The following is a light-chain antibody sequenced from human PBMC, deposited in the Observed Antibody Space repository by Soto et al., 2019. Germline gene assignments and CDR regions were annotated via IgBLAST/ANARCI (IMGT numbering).Light chain of an antibody. CDR2: DAS. CDR3: QQRSTLFT. Sequence: EIVLTQSPATMSLSPGERATLSCRASQSVSSYLAWYQQKPGQAPRILIYDASNRATGIPARFSGSGSGTDFTLTISSLEPEDFAVYYCQQRSTLFTFGPGTKVDIK. J-gene: IGKJ3*01. V-gene: IGKV3-11*01. CDR1: QSVSSY.